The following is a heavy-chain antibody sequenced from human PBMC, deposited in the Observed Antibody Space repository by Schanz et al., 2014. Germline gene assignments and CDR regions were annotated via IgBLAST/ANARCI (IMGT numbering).Heavy chain of an antibody. J-gene: IGHJ4*02. D-gene: IGHD2-2*01. CDR1: GFNFSNYD. V-gene: IGHV3-33*03. CDR2: IYYNGTNK. CDR3: AKVAPAATYLDS. Sequence: VQLLESGGGLVQPGESLRLSCAASGFNFSNYDIHWVRQAPGKGLEWVALIYYNGTNKYYADSVKGRFTISRDNAKNSLFLQMNSLSAEDTAVYYCAKVAPAATYLDSWGLGTLVTVSS.